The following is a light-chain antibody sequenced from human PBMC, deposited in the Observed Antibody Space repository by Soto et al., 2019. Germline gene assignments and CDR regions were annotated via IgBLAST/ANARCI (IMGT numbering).Light chain of an antibody. J-gene: IGKJ4*01. CDR2: GES. CDR1: QSISSNF. Sequence: TLSLSPGERATLSCRASQSISSNFLAWYQHKPGQAPRLLIYGESSRATGIPDRFSGSASGTDFTLTISRLEPEDFAVYYCQQYGVSPTFGGGTKV. CDR3: QQYGVSPT. V-gene: IGKV3-20*01.